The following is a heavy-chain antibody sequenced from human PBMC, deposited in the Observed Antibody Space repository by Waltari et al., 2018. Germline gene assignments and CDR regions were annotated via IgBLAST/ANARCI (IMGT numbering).Heavy chain of an antibody. D-gene: IGHD3-3*01. CDR3: ARVDTIFGVVPHADAFDI. J-gene: IGHJ3*02. Sequence: QLHLKESGPGLAKTSQTLSLTCSVSGASINSSDYYWSWIRKPPGKGLEWIGYISYSGTTYYTPSLKSRVSISLVTAKNDFSLEVRSVTAADTAMYYCARVDTIFGVVPHADAFDIWGQGTMVTVAS. CDR1: GASINSSDYY. CDR2: ISYSGTT. V-gene: IGHV4-30-4*08.